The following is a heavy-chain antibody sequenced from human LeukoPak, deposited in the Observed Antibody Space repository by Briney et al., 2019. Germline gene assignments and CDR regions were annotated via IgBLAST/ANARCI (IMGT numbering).Heavy chain of an antibody. CDR3: ATKYYYGSGSYYKEGNWFDP. Sequence: ASVKVSCKVSGYTLTELSMHWVRQAPGKGLEWMGGLDPEDGETIYAQKFQGRVTMTGDTSTDTAYMELSSLRSEDTAVYYCATKYYYGSGSYYKEGNWFDPWGQGTLVTVSS. D-gene: IGHD3-10*01. CDR1: GYTLTELS. V-gene: IGHV1-24*01. CDR2: LDPEDGET. J-gene: IGHJ5*02.